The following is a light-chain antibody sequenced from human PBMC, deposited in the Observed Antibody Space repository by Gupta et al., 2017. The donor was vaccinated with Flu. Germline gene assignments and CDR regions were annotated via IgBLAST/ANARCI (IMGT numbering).Light chain of an antibody. J-gene: IGKJ1*01. CDR3: QHDNKKPPT. CDR1: QDIGNY. V-gene: IGKV1-16*01. CDR2: AAS. Sequence: LSSLSASVGDRVTITCRASQDIGNYLAWLRQKPGKAPESLIFAASRLQNEVPSRFSGGGAGTEFTLTISSLQPEDLATYYCQHDNKKPPTFGQGTKVEIK.